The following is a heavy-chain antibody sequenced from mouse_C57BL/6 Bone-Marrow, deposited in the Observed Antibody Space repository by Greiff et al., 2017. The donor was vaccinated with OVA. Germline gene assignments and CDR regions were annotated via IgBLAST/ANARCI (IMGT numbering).Heavy chain of an antibody. CDR2: ISSGGSYT. V-gene: IGHV5-6*01. CDR3: ARQGLLYYAMDD. CDR1: GFTFSSYG. Sequence: EVQGVESGGDLVKPGGSLKLSCAASGFTFSSYGMSWVRQTPDKRLEWVATISSGGSYTYYPDSVKGRFTISRDNAKNTLYLQMSSLKSEDTAMYYCARQGLLYYAMDDWGQGTSVTVSS. J-gene: IGHJ4*01. D-gene: IGHD2-1*01.